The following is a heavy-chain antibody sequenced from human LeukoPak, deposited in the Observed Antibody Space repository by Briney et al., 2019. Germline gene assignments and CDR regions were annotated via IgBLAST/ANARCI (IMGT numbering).Heavy chain of an antibody. D-gene: IGHD2-15*01. CDR1: GYTFTDYY. CDR3: ARVQGYCSDGRCLF. J-gene: IGHJ4*02. Sequence: ASVKVSCKASGYTFTDYYIHWVRQAPGQGLEWMGWMHPYSGGTKFAQKFQGRVTMTRDTSITTAYMEVASLRSDDTAVYYCARVQGYCSDGRCLFWGQGTPVTVSS. V-gene: IGHV1-2*02. CDR2: MHPYSGGT.